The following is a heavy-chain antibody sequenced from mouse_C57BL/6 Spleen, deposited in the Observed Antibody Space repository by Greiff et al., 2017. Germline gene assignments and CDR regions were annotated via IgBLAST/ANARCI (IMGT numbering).Heavy chain of an antibody. CDR3: ARGGYCGNYEDAMDY. J-gene: IGHJ4*01. V-gene: IGHV1-64*01. CDR2: IHPNSGST. Sequence: QVHVKQPGAELVKPGASVKLSCKASGYTFTSYWMHWVKQRPGQGLEWIGMIHPNSGSTNYNEKLKSKATLTVDKSSSTAYMQLSRLTSEDSAVYYCARGGYCGNYEDAMDYWGQGTSVTVSS. CDR1: GYTFTSYW. D-gene: IGHD2-1*01.